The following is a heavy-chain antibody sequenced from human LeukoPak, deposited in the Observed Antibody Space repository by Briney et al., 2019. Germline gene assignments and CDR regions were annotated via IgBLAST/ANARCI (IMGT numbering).Heavy chain of an antibody. D-gene: IGHD3-10*01. Sequence: PGGSLRLSCSASGFAFSSYAMSWARQAPGKGLEWVSITSGSGGNPYYADSVKGRFTISRDNSKNTLYLHMNSLRAEDTALYYCAKDTGIILVRGAADYWGQGTLVTVSS. CDR1: GFAFSSYA. CDR3: AKDTGIILVRGAADY. V-gene: IGHV3-23*01. CDR2: TSGSGGNP. J-gene: IGHJ4*02.